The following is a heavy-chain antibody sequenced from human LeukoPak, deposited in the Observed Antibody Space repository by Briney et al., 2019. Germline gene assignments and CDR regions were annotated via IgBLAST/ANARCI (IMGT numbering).Heavy chain of an antibody. V-gene: IGHV3-48*01. CDR2: ISSSSSTI. CDR3: ARDAPTSGRFLRFDP. D-gene: IGHD3-3*01. J-gene: IGHJ5*02. CDR1: GFIFSSYS. Sequence: GGSLRLSCAASGFIFSSYSMNWVRQAPGKGLEWVSYISSSSSTIYYADSVKGRFTISRDNAKNSLYLQMNSLRAEDTAVYYCARDAPTSGRFLRFDPWGQGTLVTVSS.